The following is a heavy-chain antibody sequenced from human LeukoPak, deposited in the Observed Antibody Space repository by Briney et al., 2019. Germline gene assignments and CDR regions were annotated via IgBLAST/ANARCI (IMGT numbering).Heavy chain of an antibody. CDR2: IIPIFGTA. D-gene: IGHD5-18*01. J-gene: IGHJ4*02. V-gene: IGHV1-69*05. CDR1: GGTFSSYA. Sequence: SVKVSCKASGGTFSSYAISWVRQAPGQGLERMGGIIPIFGTANYAQKFQGRVTITTDESTSTAYMELSSLRSEDTAVYYCARDRRDSYGYLVWGQGTLVTVSS. CDR3: ARDRRDSYGYLV.